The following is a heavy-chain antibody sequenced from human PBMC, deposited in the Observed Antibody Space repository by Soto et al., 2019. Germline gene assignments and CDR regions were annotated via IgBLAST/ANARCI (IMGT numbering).Heavy chain of an antibody. CDR3: ASGKGVDGSHYLDN. Sequence: ASVKVSCKASGYTFTNYVIHWVRQAPGQGLEWMGWISPLKGNTKYAQKVQGRVSVTTDTSKNQFSLNLSSVTAADTAVYYCASGKGVDGSHYLDNWGQGTLVTVSS. D-gene: IGHD1-26*01. V-gene: IGHV1-18*01. CDR1: GYTFTNYV. CDR2: ISPLKGNT. J-gene: IGHJ4*02.